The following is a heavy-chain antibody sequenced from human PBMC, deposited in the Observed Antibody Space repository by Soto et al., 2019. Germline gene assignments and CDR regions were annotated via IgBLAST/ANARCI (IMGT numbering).Heavy chain of an antibody. D-gene: IGHD3-22*01. V-gene: IGHV4-59*01. CDR3: ARGSKNYYDSSGYDDAFDI. CDR1: GGSISSYY. Sequence: SETLSLTCTVSGGSISSYYWSWIRQPPGKGLEWIGYIYYSGSTNYNPSLKSRVTISVDTSKNQFSLKLSSVTAADTAVYYCARGSKNYYDSSGYDDAFDIWGQGTMVT. CDR2: IYYSGST. J-gene: IGHJ3*02.